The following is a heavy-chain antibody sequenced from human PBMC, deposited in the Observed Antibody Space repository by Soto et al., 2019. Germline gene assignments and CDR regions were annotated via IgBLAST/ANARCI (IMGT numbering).Heavy chain of an antibody. D-gene: IGHD6-19*01. CDR3: ARGTKQWLVGDDAFDI. CDR2: IGTAGDT. Sequence: GGSLRLSCAASGFTFSSYDMHWVRQATGKGLEWVSAIGTAGDTYYPGSVKGRFTISRENAKNSLYLQMNSLRAGDTAVYYCARGTKQWLVGDDAFDIWGQGTMVTVSS. CDR1: GFTFSSYD. J-gene: IGHJ3*02. V-gene: IGHV3-13*01.